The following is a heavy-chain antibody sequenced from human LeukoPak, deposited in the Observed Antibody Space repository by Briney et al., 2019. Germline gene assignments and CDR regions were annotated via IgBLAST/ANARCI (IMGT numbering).Heavy chain of an antibody. J-gene: IGHJ6*02. CDR3: ALVYCSGGSCLPYYYYGMDV. CDR2: IKQDGSEK. D-gene: IGHD2-15*01. V-gene: IGHV3-7*01. CDR1: GFTFSSYW. Sequence: GGSLRLSCAASGFTFSSYWMSWVRLAPGKGLEWVANIKQDGSEKYYVDSVKGRLTISRDNAKDSLYLQMNSLRAEDTAVYYCALVYCSGGSCLPYYYYGMDVWGQGTTVTVSS.